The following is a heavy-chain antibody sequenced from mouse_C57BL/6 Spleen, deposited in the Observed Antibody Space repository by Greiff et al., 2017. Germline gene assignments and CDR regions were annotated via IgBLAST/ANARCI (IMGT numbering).Heavy chain of an antibody. CDR1: GYTFTSYT. V-gene: IGHV1-4*01. CDR2: INPSSGYT. J-gene: IGHJ3*01. CDR3: ARGDNPSCAY. Sequence: QVQLQQSGAELARPGASVKMSCKASGYTFTSYTMHWVKQRPGQGLEWIGDINPSSGYTKYNQKFKDTATLTAAKSSSTAYMQLSSLTSEDSAVXYCARGDNPSCAYWGQGTLLTVSA. D-gene: IGHD1-3*01.